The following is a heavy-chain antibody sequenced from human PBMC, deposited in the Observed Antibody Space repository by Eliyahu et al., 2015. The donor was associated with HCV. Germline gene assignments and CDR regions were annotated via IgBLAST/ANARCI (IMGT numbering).Heavy chain of an antibody. J-gene: IGHJ4*02. V-gene: IGHV3-7*01. Sequence: VRQAPGKGLEWVANIKQDGSEKYYVDSVKGRFTISRDNAKNSLYLQMNSLRAEDTAVYYCARDALSAFDYWGQGTLVTVSS. CDR2: IKQDGSEK. CDR3: ARDALSAFDY.